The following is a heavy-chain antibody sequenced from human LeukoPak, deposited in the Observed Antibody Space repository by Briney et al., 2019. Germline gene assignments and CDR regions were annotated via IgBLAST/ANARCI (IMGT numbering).Heavy chain of an antibody. CDR2: INPSGGST. J-gene: IGHJ4*02. D-gene: IGHD2-2*01. CDR1: GYTFTSYY. Sequence: ASVKVSCKASGYTFTSYYMHWVRQAPGQGLEWMGIINPSGGSTSYAQKFQGRVTMTRDTSTSTVYMELSSLRSEDTAVYYCAKGYCSSIRWYYYFDYWGQGTLVTVSS. V-gene: IGHV1-46*01. CDR3: AKGYCSSIRWYYYFDY.